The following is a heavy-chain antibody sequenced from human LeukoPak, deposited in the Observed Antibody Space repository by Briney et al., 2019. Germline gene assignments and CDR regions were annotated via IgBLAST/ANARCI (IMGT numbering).Heavy chain of an antibody. J-gene: IGHJ4*02. CDR3: TRIVDSGLDY. CDR2: INPSGGST. Sequence: ASVKVSCKASGYIFTTYYVHWVRQAPGQGLEWMGFINPSGGSTSYAQKFQGRVTMTRVTSTSTVYMELRSLRSDDTAVYYCTRIVDSGLDYWGQGTLVTVSS. D-gene: IGHD3-10*01. CDR1: GYIFTTYY. V-gene: IGHV1-46*03.